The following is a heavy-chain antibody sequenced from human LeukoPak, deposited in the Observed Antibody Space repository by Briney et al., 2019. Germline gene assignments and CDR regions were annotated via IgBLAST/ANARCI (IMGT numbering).Heavy chain of an antibody. D-gene: IGHD2-2*01. CDR2: IKQDGSEK. CDR1: GFTFGSYC. Sequence: EGSLRLSCAASGFTFGSYCMSWVRQAPGKGLEWVANIKQDGSEKHYVDSVKGRFTISRDNPMNSLYLQMNSLRAEDTAVYYCARDRVPAAITGDAFDIWGQGTLVTVSS. CDR3: ARDRVPAAITGDAFDI. V-gene: IGHV3-7*01. J-gene: IGHJ3*02.